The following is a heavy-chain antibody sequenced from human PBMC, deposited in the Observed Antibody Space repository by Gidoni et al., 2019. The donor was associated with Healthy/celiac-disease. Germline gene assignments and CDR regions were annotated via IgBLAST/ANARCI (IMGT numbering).Heavy chain of an antibody. J-gene: IGHJ4*02. CDR3: ARERKSSGGYLVVGSEFDY. Sequence: EVHLVESGGGLVKPGGSLRLSCAASGFTFIRYLMNWVRQAPGKGLEWFSSISSSSSYIYYADSVKGRFTISRDNAKNSLDWKMNSLRAEDTAGYYCARERKSSGGYLVVGSEFDYWGQGTLVTVSS. CDR1: GFTFIRYL. V-gene: IGHV3-21*06. D-gene: IGHD6-19*01. CDR2: ISSSSSYI.